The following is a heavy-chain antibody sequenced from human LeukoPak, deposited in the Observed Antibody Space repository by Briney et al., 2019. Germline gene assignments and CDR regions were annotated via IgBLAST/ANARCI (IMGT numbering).Heavy chain of an antibody. CDR3: AKDGSVRYFDGYYYYYYYMDV. CDR1: GFTFGDYA. Sequence: GGSLRLSCTASGFTFGDYAVSWVRQAPGKGLEWVSAISGSGGSTYYADSVKGRFTISRDNSKNTLYLQMNSLRAEDTAVYYCAKDGSVRYFDGYYYYYYYMDVWGKGTTVTVSS. D-gene: IGHD3-9*01. V-gene: IGHV3-23*01. CDR2: ISGSGGST. J-gene: IGHJ6*03.